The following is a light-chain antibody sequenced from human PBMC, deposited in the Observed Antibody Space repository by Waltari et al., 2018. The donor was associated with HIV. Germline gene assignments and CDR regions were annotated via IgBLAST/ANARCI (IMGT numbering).Light chain of an antibody. CDR2: DAS. Sequence: EIVLTQSPATLSLSPGERATLSCRASQSVRTYLAWYQQKPGQAPRLLIYDASKRATDVPARFSGSGSGTDFTLTISSLAPEDFAHYYCQQRSNWLTFGGGTKVEI. CDR1: QSVRTY. V-gene: IGKV3-11*01. CDR3: QQRSNWLT. J-gene: IGKJ4*01.